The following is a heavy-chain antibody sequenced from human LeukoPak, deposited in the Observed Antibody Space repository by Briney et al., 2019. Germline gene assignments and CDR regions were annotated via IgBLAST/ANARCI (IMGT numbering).Heavy chain of an antibody. CDR2: VTGTGANT. J-gene: IGHJ4*02. CDR1: GFAFSNYG. D-gene: IGHD1-26*01. V-gene: IGHV3-23*01. Sequence: GGSLRLSCAASGFAFSNYGMNWVRQAPGKGLEWVSGVTGTGANTYYADSVKGRFTISRDNAKNTLFLQMNSLRAEDTAVYYCATTGSGSYYDYWGQGTLVTVSS. CDR3: ATTGSGSYYDY.